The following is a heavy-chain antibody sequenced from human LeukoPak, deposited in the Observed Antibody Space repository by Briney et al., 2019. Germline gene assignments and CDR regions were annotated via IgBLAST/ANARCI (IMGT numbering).Heavy chain of an antibody. V-gene: IGHV3-23*01. CDR2: ISGSGGST. Sequence: GGSLRLSCAASGFTFSSYAMSWARQAPGKGLEWVSAISGSGGSTYYADSVKGRFTISRDNSKNTPYLQMNSLRAEDTAVYYCAKVEPGIAVAGRFVNYFDYWGQGTLVTVSS. CDR1: GFTFSSYA. D-gene: IGHD6-19*01. J-gene: IGHJ4*02. CDR3: AKVEPGIAVAGRFVNYFDY.